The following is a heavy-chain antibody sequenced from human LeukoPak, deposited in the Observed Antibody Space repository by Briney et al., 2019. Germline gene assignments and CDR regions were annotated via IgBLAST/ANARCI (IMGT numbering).Heavy chain of an antibody. D-gene: IGHD3-9*01. V-gene: IGHV3-7*01. CDR1: GFTFSSYW. J-gene: IGHJ4*02. CDR3: ARDEEYYDILTGYYRVY. Sequence: GGSLRLSCAASGFTFSSYWMSWVRQAPGKGLEWVANIKQDGSEKYYVDSVKGRFTISRDNAKNSLYLQMNSLRAEDTAVYYCARDEEYYDILTGYYRVYWGQGTLVTVSS. CDR2: IKQDGSEK.